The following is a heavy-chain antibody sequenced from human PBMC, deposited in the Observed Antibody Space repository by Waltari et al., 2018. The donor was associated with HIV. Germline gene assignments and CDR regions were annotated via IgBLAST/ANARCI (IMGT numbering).Heavy chain of an antibody. CDR3: ARHRRGVGMEYYFDY. CDR2: IYYSGST. V-gene: IGHV4-39*01. Sequence: QLQLQESGPGLVKPSETLSLTCTVSGGSISSSSYYWGWIRQPPGKGLEWIGSIYYSGSTYYNPSLKSRVTISVDTSKNQFSLKLSSVTAADTAVYYCARHRRGVGMEYYFDYWGQGTLVTVSS. J-gene: IGHJ4*02. D-gene: IGHD3-10*01. CDR1: GGSISSSSYY.